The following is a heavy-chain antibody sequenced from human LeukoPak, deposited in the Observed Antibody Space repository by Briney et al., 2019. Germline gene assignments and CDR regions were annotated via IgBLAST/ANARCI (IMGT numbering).Heavy chain of an antibody. CDR3: AKISGFGELFGAFDI. J-gene: IGHJ3*02. Sequence: PGGSLRLSCAASXFTFSSYSMNWVRQAPXXXXXXXXSISSSSSYIYYADSVKGRFTISRDNSKNTLYLQMNSLRAEDTAVYYCAKISGFGELFGAFDIWGQGTVVTVSS. CDR2: ISSSSSYI. V-gene: IGHV3-21*01. D-gene: IGHD3-10*01. CDR1: XFTFSSYS.